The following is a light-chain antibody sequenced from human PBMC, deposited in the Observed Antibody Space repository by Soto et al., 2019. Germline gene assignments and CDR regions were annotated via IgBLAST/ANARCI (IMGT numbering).Light chain of an antibody. J-gene: IGLJ3*02. V-gene: IGLV2-11*01. CDR1: NSDVGAYDY. Sequence: QSALTQPRSVSGSPGQSVIISCTGTNSDVGAYDYVSWYQQHPGKAPKLIIYDVTKRPSGVPDRFSASKSGNTASLTISGLQAEDEADYYCCSYADSNTGVFGGGTKLTVL. CDR3: CSYADSNTGV. CDR2: DVT.